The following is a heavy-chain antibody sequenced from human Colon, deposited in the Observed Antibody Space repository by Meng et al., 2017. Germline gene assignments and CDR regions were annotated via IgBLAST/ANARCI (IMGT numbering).Heavy chain of an antibody. Sequence: QVQLQESGPGVVKPSQTLSLTRPISGGSINSADYYWNWIRQSPGKGLEWLGYIHSSGNTYYTPSLKSRLTMSLDTSKNQFSLRLTSVTAADTAVYYCARNPVIPDARTFDFWGQGALVTVSS. CDR2: IHSSGNT. CDR3: ARNPVIPDARTFDF. V-gene: IGHV4-30-4*01. CDR1: GGSINSADYY. J-gene: IGHJ4*02. D-gene: IGHD2-2*01.